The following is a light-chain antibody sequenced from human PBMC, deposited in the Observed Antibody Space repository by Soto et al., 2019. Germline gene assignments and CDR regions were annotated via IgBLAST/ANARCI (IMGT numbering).Light chain of an antibody. CDR3: LQYDNSPLYA. CDR1: QSVASRS. CDR2: GAS. J-gene: IGKJ2*01. Sequence: EIVLTQSPGTLSLSPGEGATLSCRASQSVASRSLAWYQQKPGQAPRLLIYGASTRATGIPDRFSGSGSGTDFSLPISGLESEDFAVYYCLQYDNSPLYAFGQGTKLQI. V-gene: IGKV3-20*01.